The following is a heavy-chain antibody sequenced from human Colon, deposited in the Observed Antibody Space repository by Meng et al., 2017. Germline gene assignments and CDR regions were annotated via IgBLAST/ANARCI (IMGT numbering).Heavy chain of an antibody. D-gene: IGHD6-13*01. Sequence: EVQLVESGGGLVQLGGSLVLSCGASGFTFSFYWMHWVRRVPGKGLVWVSRINPDGSSTNYADSVKGRFTISRDNAKNTLSLQMNSPRAEDTAVYYCVRIAAPGAVDYWGQGTLVTVSS. V-gene: IGHV3-74*02. CDR3: VRIAAPGAVDY. CDR2: INPDGSST. CDR1: GFTFSFYW. J-gene: IGHJ4*02.